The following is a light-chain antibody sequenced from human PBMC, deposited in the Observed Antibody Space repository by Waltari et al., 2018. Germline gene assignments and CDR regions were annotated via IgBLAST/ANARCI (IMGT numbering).Light chain of an antibody. CDR1: EPIGIN. J-gene: IGKJ2*01. Sequence: EVVLTQSPATLSVSPGDRVTPSCRASEPIGINLAWYQQRPGQAPILLIYAAAFRATGIPARFSGSESGTDFTLSITSLQSEDFGMYFCQQYQAWYTVGQGTKLEI. CDR3: QQYQAWYT. CDR2: AAA. V-gene: IGKV3D-15*01.